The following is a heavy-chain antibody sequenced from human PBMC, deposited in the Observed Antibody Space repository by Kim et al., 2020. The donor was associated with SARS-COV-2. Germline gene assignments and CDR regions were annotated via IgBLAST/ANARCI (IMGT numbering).Heavy chain of an antibody. Sequence: SETLSLTCAVYGGSFSGYYWSWIRQPPGKGLEWIGEINHSGSTNYNPSLKSRVTISVDTSKNQFSLKLSSVTAADTAVYYCARGSSSSSYHYYYYYMDVWGKGTTVTVSS. CDR3: ARGSSSSSYHYYYYYMDV. CDR1: GGSFSGYY. V-gene: IGHV4-34*01. CDR2: INHSGST. J-gene: IGHJ6*03. D-gene: IGHD6-13*01.